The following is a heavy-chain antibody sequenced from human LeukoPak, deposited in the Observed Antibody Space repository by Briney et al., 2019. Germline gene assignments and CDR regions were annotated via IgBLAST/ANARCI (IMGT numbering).Heavy chain of an antibody. D-gene: IGHD6-13*01. Sequence: GGSLRLSCTASGFTFSSYSMNWVRQAPGKGLEWVSYISSSSSNIFYADSFKGRFTISRDNAQNSLYLQMNSLRVEDTAVYYCARGFLAAAGDYWGQGTLVTVSS. J-gene: IGHJ4*02. CDR2: ISSSSSNI. V-gene: IGHV3-21*01. CDR3: ARGFLAAAGDY. CDR1: GFTFSSYS.